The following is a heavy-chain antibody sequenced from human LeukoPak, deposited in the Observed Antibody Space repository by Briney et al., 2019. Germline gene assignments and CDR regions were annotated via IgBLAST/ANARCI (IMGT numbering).Heavy chain of an antibody. J-gene: IGHJ4*02. Sequence: GGSLRISSAASGFTFSNSDMNWVRQVPGKGLQWVSSIDYDSSHIYYAASVRGRFTISRDNARNSVYLQMNSLRVEDTAVYYCARDPLRYLRVGHYDYWGQGTLVAVSS. CDR2: IDYDSSHI. CDR1: GFTFSNSD. CDR3: ARDPLRYLRVGHYDY. D-gene: IGHD3-9*01. V-gene: IGHV3-21*01.